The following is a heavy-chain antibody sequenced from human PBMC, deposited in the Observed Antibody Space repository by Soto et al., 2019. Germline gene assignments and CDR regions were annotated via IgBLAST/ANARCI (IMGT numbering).Heavy chain of an antibody. Sequence: SETLSLTCTVSGGSIYRSGYYWGWIRQPPGRGREWIGNIDYNGVTYSNPSLKSRVTISRDTSKNQYSLKLTSVTAADTALYYCGKVLVGATGHTDSDSWGPGTLVTVSS. D-gene: IGHD2-15*01. CDR1: GGSIYRSGYY. CDR2: IDYNGVT. CDR3: GKVLVGATGHTDSDS. J-gene: IGHJ4*02. V-gene: IGHV4-39*01.